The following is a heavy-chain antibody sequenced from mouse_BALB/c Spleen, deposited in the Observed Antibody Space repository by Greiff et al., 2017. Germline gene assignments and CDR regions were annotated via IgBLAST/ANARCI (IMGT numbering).Heavy chain of an antibody. CDR3: ARSYDGYYDY. CDR2: IYPGDGDT. J-gene: IGHJ2*01. V-gene: IGHV1-87*01. CDR1: GYTFTSYW. D-gene: IGHD2-3*01. Sequence: QVQLKESGAELARPGASVKLSCKASGYTFTSYWMQWVKQRPGQGLEWIGAIYPGDGDTRYTQKFKGKATLTADKSSSTAYMQLSSLASEDSAVYYCARSYDGYYDYWGQGTTLTVSS.